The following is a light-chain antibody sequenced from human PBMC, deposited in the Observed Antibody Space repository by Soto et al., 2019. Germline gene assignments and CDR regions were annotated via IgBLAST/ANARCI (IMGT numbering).Light chain of an antibody. CDR1: QGISSW. Sequence: DIPMTQSPSSVSASVGDRVTITCRANQGISSWLAWYQQKPGKAPKLLIYAASSLQSGVPSRFSSSGSGTDFTLTFGRLPPKDFATYYCQHANSFPITFGQGTRLEIK. CDR3: QHANSFPIT. CDR2: AAS. V-gene: IGKV1-12*01. J-gene: IGKJ5*01.